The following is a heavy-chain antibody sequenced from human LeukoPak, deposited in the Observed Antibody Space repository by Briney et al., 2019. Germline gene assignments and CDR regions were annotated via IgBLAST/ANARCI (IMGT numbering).Heavy chain of an antibody. CDR1: GFSFSNYE. CDR2: ITASSTTI. V-gene: IGHV3-48*03. Sequence: PGGPLRLSCAASGFSFSNYEMNWVRQAPGQGLEWISYITASSTTIYYADSVKGRFTISRDNAKNSLYLQMNGLRAEDTAVYYCARVFRSTSPDYWGQGTLVTVSS. CDR3: ARVFRSTSPDY. J-gene: IGHJ4*02. D-gene: IGHD2-2*01.